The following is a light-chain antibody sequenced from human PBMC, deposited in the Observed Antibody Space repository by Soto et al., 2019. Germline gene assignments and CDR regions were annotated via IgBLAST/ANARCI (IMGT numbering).Light chain of an antibody. V-gene: IGKV3-15*01. CDR2: GAS. CDR1: QSVSSK. CDR3: QQYNNWPGT. J-gene: IGKJ1*01. Sequence: EIVLTQSPGTLSVSPGERATLSCRASQSVSSKLAWYQQKPGQAPRLLFYGASTGATGIPARFSGSGSETNFTLSFSSLHSEDFAVYYCQQYNNWPGTFGQGTKVDIK.